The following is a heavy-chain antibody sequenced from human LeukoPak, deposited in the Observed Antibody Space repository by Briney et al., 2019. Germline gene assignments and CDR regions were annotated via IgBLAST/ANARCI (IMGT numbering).Heavy chain of an antibody. CDR2: ITGSGGST. V-gene: IGHV3-23*01. J-gene: IGHJ4*02. D-gene: IGHD3-10*01. Sequence: PGGSLRLSCAASGFTFSSYAMSWVRQAPGKGLEWVSAITGSGGSTHYADSVKGRFTISRDNSKNTLYLQMNSLRAEDTAVYYCAKSGSGSYPYYFDYWGQGTLVTVSS. CDR3: AKSGSGSYPYYFDY. CDR1: GFTFSSYA.